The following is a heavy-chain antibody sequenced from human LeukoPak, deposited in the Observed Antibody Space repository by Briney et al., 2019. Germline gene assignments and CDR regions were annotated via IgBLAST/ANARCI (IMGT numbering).Heavy chain of an antibody. CDR3: AGRRHRYSRD. V-gene: IGHV4-4*09. D-gene: IGHD2-15*01. CDR2: IYDSGIT. CDR1: GDSVKSGY. Sequence: KPSESLSLTCTVSGDSVKSGYWSWIRQPPGEGLVWIGYIYDSGITDYNPSPKSRLTISVDTSNNQFSLNLSSVTAADTAVYYCAGRRHRYSRDWGQGILVTVSS. J-gene: IGHJ1*01.